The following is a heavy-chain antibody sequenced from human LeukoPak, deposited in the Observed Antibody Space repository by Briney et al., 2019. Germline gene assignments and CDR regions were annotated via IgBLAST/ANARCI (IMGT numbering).Heavy chain of an antibody. CDR2: MNPNSGNT. CDR3: ARASSSWYGYYFDY. Sequence: ASVKVSCKASGYTFTSYDINWVRQATGQGLEWMGWMNPNSGNTGYAQKFQGRVTMTRDTSISTAYMELSRLRSDDTAVYYCARASSSWYGYYFDYWGQGTLVTVS. CDR1: GYTFTSYD. V-gene: IGHV1-8*01. J-gene: IGHJ4*02. D-gene: IGHD6-13*01.